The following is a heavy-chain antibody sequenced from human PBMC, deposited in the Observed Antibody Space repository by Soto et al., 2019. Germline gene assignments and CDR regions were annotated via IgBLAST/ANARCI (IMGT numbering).Heavy chain of an antibody. CDR2: IIPIFGTA. Sequence: QVQLVQSGAEVKKPGSSVKVSCKASGGTFSSYAISWVRQAPGQGLEWMGGIIPIFGTANYAQKFQGRVTITADESTSTAYMELSSLRSEDMAVYYCARDDLYYDFWSGYYYYGMDVWGQGTTVTVSS. CDR1: GGTFSSYA. V-gene: IGHV1-69*01. CDR3: ARDDLYYDFWSGYYYYGMDV. D-gene: IGHD3-3*01. J-gene: IGHJ6*02.